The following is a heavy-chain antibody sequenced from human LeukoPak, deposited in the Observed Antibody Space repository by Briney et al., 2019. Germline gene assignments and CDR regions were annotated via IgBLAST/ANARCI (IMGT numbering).Heavy chain of an antibody. V-gene: IGHV3-53*01. Sequence: GGSLRLSCAASGFIVSGNYMRWLRQAPGKGLEWVSVIYSGGSTFYADSVKGRFTISRDNSNNILYLQMNSLRDEDTAIYYCLRDRRDGYIAWGQGTLVTVA. D-gene: IGHD5-24*01. J-gene: IGHJ5*02. CDR2: IYSGGST. CDR1: GFIVSGNY. CDR3: LRDRRDGYIA.